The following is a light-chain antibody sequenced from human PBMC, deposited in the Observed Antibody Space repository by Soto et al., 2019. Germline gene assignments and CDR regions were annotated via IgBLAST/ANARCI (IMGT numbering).Light chain of an antibody. CDR1: QSVSSSY. CDR3: QQYGSSPFT. CDR2: GAS. Sequence: EIVLTQSPGTLSLSPGERATLSCRASQSVSSSYLAWYQKKPGQAPRLLIYGASSMATGIPDRFSGSGSGTVFTLTISRLEPEDFAEYYFQQYGSSPFTFGHGTKVDIK. V-gene: IGKV3-20*01. J-gene: IGKJ3*01.